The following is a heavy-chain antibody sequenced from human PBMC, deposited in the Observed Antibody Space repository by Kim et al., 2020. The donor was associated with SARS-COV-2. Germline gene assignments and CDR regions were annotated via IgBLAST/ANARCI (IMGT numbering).Heavy chain of an antibody. CDR1: GFTFSSYA. V-gene: IGHV3-23*01. D-gene: IGHD3-22*01. CDR3: AKDPGAGYYYDRSGTIDY. J-gene: IGHJ4*02. Sequence: GGSLRLSCAASGFTFSSYAMSWVRQAPGKGLEWVSAISGSGGSTYYADSVKGRFTISRDNSKNTLYLQMNSLRAEDTAVYYCAKDPGAGYYYDRSGTIDYWGQGTLVTVSS. CDR2: ISGSGGST.